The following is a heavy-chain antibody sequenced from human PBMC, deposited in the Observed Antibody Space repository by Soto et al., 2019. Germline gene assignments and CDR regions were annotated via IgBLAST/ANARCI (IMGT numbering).Heavy chain of an antibody. V-gene: IGHV1-69*13. D-gene: IGHD3-3*01. CDR1: GGSFGNSA. J-gene: IGHJ4*02. CDR3: ATGVIWIGYFTVDS. Sequence: ASVKVSCKASGGSFGNSAINWVRQTPGQGLEWLGGFIPVYRTLNYAQKFQGRVTITADESTSTAYMTLSSLASDDTAVYYCATGVIWIGYFTVDSWGQGTRVTVSS. CDR2: FIPVYRTL.